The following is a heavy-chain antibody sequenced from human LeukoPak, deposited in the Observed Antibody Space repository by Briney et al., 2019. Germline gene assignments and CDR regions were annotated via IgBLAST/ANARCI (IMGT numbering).Heavy chain of an antibody. CDR2: INTGNSNT. CDR3: ARSFGDYSHFDY. V-gene: IGHV1-3*04. Sequence: ASVKVSCKASGYTSTSYTIHWVRQAPGQRLEWMGWINTGNSNTKYSQKLQGRVIITKDTSARTAYMELSSLRSEDTAMYYCARSFGDYSHFDYWGQGTLVTVSS. D-gene: IGHD4-17*01. CDR1: GYTSTSYT. J-gene: IGHJ4*02.